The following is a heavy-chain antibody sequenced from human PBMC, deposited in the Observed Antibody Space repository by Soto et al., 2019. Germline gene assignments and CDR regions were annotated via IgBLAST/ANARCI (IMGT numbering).Heavy chain of an antibody. CDR3: AHMHPLAVGTDRYRFGS. Sequence: QITLKESGPTLVKPTQTLTLTCTCSGLALSTRGVGVGWIRQPPGKALEWLALIYWHDEKRYNPSLKSRLTITKDTSKNQVVLTMTNVDPVDTGTYYCAHMHPLAVGTDRYRFGSWGQGSLVTVYS. CDR2: IYWHDEK. V-gene: IGHV2-5*01. D-gene: IGHD6-13*01. CDR1: GLALSTRGVG. J-gene: IGHJ5*01.